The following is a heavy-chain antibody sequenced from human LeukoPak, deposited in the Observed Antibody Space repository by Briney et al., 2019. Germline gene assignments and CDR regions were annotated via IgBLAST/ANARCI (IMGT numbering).Heavy chain of an antibody. J-gene: IGHJ4*02. V-gene: IGHV3-9*01. CDR1: GFTFDDYA. CDR2: ISWNSGGI. CDR3: ARAAQPFGGVIFYFDY. D-gene: IGHD3-16*02. Sequence: GRSLRLSCAAYGFTFDDYAMHWVRQAPGKGLEWVSGISWNSGGIGYADSVKGRFTISRDNAKNSLYLQMNSLRAEDTALYYCARAAQPFGGVIFYFDYWGQGTLVTVSS.